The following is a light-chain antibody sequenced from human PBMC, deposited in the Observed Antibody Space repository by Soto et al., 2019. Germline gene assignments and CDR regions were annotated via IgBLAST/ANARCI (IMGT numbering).Light chain of an antibody. CDR3: CSYVGATTYV. CDR2: EGI. V-gene: IGLV2-23*01. Sequence: QSALTQPASVSGSPGQSITISCTVTSSTVGGFNVVSWYQQHPGKAPKVIIYEGIKRPSGVSNRFSGSNSGSTASLTISGLQAEDEADYYCCSYVGATTYVFGTGTKVTV. CDR1: SSTVGGFNV. J-gene: IGLJ1*01.